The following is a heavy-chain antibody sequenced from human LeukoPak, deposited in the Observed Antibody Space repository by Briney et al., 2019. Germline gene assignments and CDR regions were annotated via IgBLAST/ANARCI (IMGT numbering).Heavy chain of an antibody. CDR2: IYSGGST. V-gene: IGHV3-53*01. J-gene: IGHJ6*03. Sequence: PGGSLRLSCAASGFTFSSYAMSWVRQAPGKGLEWVSVIYSGGSTYYADSVKGRFTISRDNSKNTLYLQMNSLRAEDTAVYYCAREGANYYGSGETYYYYYYMDVWGKGTTVTISS. CDR3: AREGANYYGSGETYYYYYYMDV. D-gene: IGHD3-10*01. CDR1: GFTFSSYA.